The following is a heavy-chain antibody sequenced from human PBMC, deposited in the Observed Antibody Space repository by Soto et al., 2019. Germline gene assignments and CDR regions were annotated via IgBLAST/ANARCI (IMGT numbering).Heavy chain of an antibody. V-gene: IGHV3-72*01. CDR3: ARVRPLRGFDP. CDR1: GFTFSDHY. CDR2: SRNKANSYTT. Sequence: PGGSLRLSCAASGFTFSDHYMDWVRQAPGRGLEWVGRSRNKANSYTTEYAASVKGRFTISRDDSKNSLYLQMNSLKTEDTAVYYCARVRPLRGFDPRGQGTLVTVSS. J-gene: IGHJ5*02.